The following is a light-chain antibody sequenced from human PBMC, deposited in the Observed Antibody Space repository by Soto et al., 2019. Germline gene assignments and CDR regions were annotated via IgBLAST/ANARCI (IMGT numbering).Light chain of an antibody. CDR1: QSVSSSY. V-gene: IGKV3-20*01. Sequence: EIVLTQSPGTLSLSPGERATLSCRASQSVSSSYLAWYQQKPGQAPRLLIYGESNRATGIPDRFSGSGSGTDFTLTISRLEPEDFAVYYCQQYGNSPWTFGQGTKVEI. J-gene: IGKJ1*01. CDR3: QQYGNSPWT. CDR2: GES.